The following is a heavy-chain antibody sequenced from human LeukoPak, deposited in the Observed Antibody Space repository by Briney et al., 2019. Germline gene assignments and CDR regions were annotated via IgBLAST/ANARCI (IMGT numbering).Heavy chain of an antibody. CDR2: IYHSGST. Sequence: SETLSLTCAVSGYSITSGYYWAWIRQPPGKGLEWIGNIYHSGSTYYNASLKSRVTISVDTSKNQFSLKLSSVTAADTAVYYCASGGTRDAFDIWGQGTMVTVSS. J-gene: IGHJ3*02. CDR3: ASGGTRDAFDI. V-gene: IGHV4-38-2*01. CDR1: GYSITSGYY. D-gene: IGHD1-1*01.